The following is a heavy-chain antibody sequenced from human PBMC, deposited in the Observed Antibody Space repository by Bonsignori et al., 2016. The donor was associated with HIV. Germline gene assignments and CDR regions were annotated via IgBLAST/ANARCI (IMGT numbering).Heavy chain of an antibody. V-gene: IGHV3-48*02. CDR2: ISSSSISI. Sequence: APRKGLEWVSYISSSSISIYYADSVKGRFTISRDNAKNSLFLQMNSLRDEDTAVYYCARDSSGYWGQGTLVTVSS. CDR3: ARDSSGY. J-gene: IGHJ4*02.